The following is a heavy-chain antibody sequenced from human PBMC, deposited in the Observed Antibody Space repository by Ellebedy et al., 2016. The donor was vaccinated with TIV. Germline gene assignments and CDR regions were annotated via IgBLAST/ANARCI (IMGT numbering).Heavy chain of an antibody. CDR3: ARRLTVDMYYYGMDV. CDR1: GFSFSSYP. D-gene: IGHD3-9*01. Sequence: GGSLRLXXAASGFSFSSYPMTWVRQAPGKGLEWVSAMSGGGGSIFYTDSVKGRFTISRDNSKNTLFLQMNSLRAEDTAVYYCARRLTVDMYYYGMDVWGQGTTDTVSS. J-gene: IGHJ6*02. CDR2: MSGGGGSI. V-gene: IGHV3-23*01.